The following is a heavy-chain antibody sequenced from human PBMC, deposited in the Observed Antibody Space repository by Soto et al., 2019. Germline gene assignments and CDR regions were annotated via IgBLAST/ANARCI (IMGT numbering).Heavy chain of an antibody. CDR2: INHSGST. V-gene: IGHV4-34*01. J-gene: IGHJ6*02. D-gene: IGHD3-3*01. Sequence: SETLSLTCAVYGGSFSGYYWSWIRQPPGKGLEWIGEINHSGSTNYNPSLKSRVTISVDTSKNQFSLKLSSVTAADTAVYYCAILRSQLGYYYYYGMDVWGQGTTVTSP. CDR3: AILRSQLGYYYYYGMDV. CDR1: GGSFSGYY.